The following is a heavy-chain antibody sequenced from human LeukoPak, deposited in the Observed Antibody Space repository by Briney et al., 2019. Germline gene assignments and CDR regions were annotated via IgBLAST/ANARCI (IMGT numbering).Heavy chain of an antibody. CDR2: IYSGGST. CDR1: GFTVSSNY. CDR3: ARSPLGYCSSTSCYLG. V-gene: IGHV3-66*01. J-gene: IGHJ4*02. Sequence: GGSLRLSCAASGFTVSSNYMSWVRQAPGKGLEWVSVIYSGGSTYYADSVKGRFTISRDNSKNTLYLQMNSLRAEDTAVYYCARSPLGYCSSTSCYLGWGQGTLVTVSS. D-gene: IGHD2-2*01.